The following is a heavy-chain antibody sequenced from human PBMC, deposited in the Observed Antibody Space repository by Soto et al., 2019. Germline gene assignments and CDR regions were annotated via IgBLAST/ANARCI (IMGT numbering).Heavy chain of an antibody. CDR2: IFYSGRT. CDR1: GVSLTSGTYY. CDR3: ASSEAFCVY. V-gene: IGHV4-31*03. J-gene: IGHJ4*02. Sequence: QVQLQESGPGLVKLSQTLSLTCSVSGVSLTSGTYYWSWSRQHPGKGREWIGYIFYSGRTDYNPSLRRRVNISVETSKNSFSRNLRSVTAADTAVYYCASSEAFCVYWGQVTLVTVSS.